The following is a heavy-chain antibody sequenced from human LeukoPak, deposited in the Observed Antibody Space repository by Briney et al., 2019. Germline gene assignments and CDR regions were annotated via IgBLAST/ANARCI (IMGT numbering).Heavy chain of an antibody. Sequence: GGSLRLSCAASGFTVDDYAMHWVRQAPGKGLEWVSLISGDGGSTYYADSVKGPFTISRDNSKNSLYLQMNSLRTEDTALYYCAKDMSLYGSGSSYYYYYYGMDVWGQGTTVTVSS. D-gene: IGHD3-10*01. CDR2: ISGDGGST. J-gene: IGHJ6*02. CDR1: GFTVDDYA. V-gene: IGHV3-43*02. CDR3: AKDMSLYGSGSSYYYYYYGMDV.